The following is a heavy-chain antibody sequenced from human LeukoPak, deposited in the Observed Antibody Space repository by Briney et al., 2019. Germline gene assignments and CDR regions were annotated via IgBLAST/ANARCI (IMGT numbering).Heavy chain of an antibody. CDR3: ARGRKYSSSSKNYYYYYMDV. J-gene: IGHJ6*03. CDR2: INHSGST. CDR1: GGSFSGYY. Sequence: SETLSLTCAVYGGSFSGYYWSWIRQPPGKGLDWIGEINHSGSTNYNPSLKSRVTISVDTSKNQFSLKLSSVTAADTAVYYCARGRKYSSSSKNYYYYYMDVWGKGTTVTVSS. D-gene: IGHD6-6*01. V-gene: IGHV4-34*01.